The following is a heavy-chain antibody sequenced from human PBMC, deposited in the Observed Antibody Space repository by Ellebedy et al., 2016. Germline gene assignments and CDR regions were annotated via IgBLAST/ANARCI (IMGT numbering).Heavy chain of an antibody. CDR1: DGSITSDY. Sequence: SETLSLTCTVSDGSITSDYWSWIRQPPGKGLEWIGYVYFGGSTTYNPSLKSRVTISVETSKNQFSLRLSSVTAADTAVYYCARSEYYGPNYNPWGQGTLVTVSS. V-gene: IGHV4-59*01. CDR3: ARSEYYGPNYNP. D-gene: IGHD4/OR15-4a*01. J-gene: IGHJ5*02. CDR2: VYFGGST.